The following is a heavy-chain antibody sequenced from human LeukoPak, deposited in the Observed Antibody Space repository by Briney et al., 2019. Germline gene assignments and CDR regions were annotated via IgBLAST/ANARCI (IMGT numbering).Heavy chain of an antibody. V-gene: IGHV1-2*02. CDR3: ARSIAGPIYYYYYYMDV. CDR1: GYTFTGYY. D-gene: IGHD6-6*01. CDR2: INPNSGGT. Sequence: ASVKVSCKASGYTFTGYYMHWVRQAPGQGLEWMGWINPNSGGTNYAQKFQGRVTMTRDTSISTAYMELSSLRSEDTAVYYCARSIAGPIYYYYYYMDVWGKGTTVTVSS. J-gene: IGHJ6*03.